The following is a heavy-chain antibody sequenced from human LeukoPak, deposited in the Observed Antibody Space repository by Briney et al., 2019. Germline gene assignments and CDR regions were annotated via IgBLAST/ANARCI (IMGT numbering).Heavy chain of an antibody. D-gene: IGHD2-2*01. Sequence: SETLSLTCTVSGYSITSGSYWGWIRQPPRKGREWIGRIYHGGSSYYNPSLKSRVTISLETSKNQFSLKLSSVTSADTAVYYCARNGSSCSSTSCYGTPFDNRGQGALVTVSS. CDR1: GYSITSGSY. CDR3: ARNGSSCSSTSCYGTPFDN. CDR2: IYHGGSS. J-gene: IGHJ4*02. V-gene: IGHV4-38-2*02.